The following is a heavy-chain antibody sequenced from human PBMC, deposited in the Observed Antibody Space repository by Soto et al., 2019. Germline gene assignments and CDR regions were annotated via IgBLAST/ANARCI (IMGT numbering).Heavy chain of an antibody. Sequence: GGSLRLSCAASGFTFSTYVMSWVRQAPGKGLEWVSAIRSSGDYTYYVDSVKGRFSISRDNSKNTLFLQMNSLRAADTAVYYCARAYYDILTGYPYYFDYWGQGTLVTVSS. V-gene: IGHV3-23*01. CDR1: GFTFSTYV. CDR2: IRSSGDYT. CDR3: ARAYYDILTGYPYYFDY. D-gene: IGHD3-9*01. J-gene: IGHJ4*02.